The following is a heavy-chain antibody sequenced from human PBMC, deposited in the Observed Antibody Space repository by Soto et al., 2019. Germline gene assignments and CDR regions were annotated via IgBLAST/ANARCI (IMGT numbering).Heavy chain of an antibody. CDR2: FDPEDGET. Sequence: ASVKVSCKFSVYTLTELSMHWVRQSPGKGLEWMGGFDPEDGETIYAQKFQGRVTMTEDTSTDTAYMELSSLRSEDTAVYYCATVRSPYYDILTGYYAPMYYFDYWGQGTLVTVS. V-gene: IGHV1-24*01. J-gene: IGHJ4*02. D-gene: IGHD3-9*01. CDR1: VYTLTELS. CDR3: ATVRSPYYDILTGYYAPMYYFDY.